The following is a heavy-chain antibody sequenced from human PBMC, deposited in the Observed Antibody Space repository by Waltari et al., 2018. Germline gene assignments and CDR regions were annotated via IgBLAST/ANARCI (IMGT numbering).Heavy chain of an antibody. CDR1: GGSITTSGYY. Sequence: QLQLQESGPGLVKPSETLSLTCPVSGGSITTSGYYWGWIRQPPGKGLEWIGSIHPSGTYYSTSLKNRVAISADTSKNLFSLRLNSVTAADTAVYFCAKRSFGVAFDPWGQGILVTVSS. CDR2: IHPSGT. D-gene: IGHD3-10*01. CDR3: AKRSFGVAFDP. J-gene: IGHJ5*02. V-gene: IGHV4-39*02.